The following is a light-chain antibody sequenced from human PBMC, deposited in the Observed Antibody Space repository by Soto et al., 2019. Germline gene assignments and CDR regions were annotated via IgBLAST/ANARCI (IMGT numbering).Light chain of an antibody. Sequence: DFQMTQSPSTLSASVVDRVTITCLASQSIRSRLAWYQQKPGKAPKLLIYDASSLESGVPSRISGSGSGTDFTLTISSLQPEDFATYYCQQANSFPITFGQGTRLEIK. CDR1: QSIRSR. J-gene: IGKJ5*01. CDR3: QQANSFPIT. CDR2: DAS. V-gene: IGKV1-5*01.